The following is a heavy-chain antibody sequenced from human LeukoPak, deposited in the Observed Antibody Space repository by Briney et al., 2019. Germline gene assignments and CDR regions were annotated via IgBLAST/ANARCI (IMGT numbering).Heavy chain of an antibody. Sequence: GGSLRLSCAASGFTFSSYAMSWVRQAPGKGLEWVSAISGSGGSTYYADSVKGRFTISRDNSKNTLYLQMNSLRAEDTAVYYCAKLGVALATSESYFDYWGQGTLVTDSS. D-gene: IGHD5-24*01. CDR3: AKLGVALATSESYFDY. CDR2: ISGSGGST. V-gene: IGHV3-23*01. J-gene: IGHJ4*02. CDR1: GFTFSSYA.